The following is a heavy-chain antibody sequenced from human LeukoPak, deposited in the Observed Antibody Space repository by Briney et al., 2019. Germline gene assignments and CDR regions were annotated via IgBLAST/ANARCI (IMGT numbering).Heavy chain of an antibody. CDR3: AKVWYKYFDY. V-gene: IGHV3-23*01. D-gene: IGHD1-1*01. CDR2: IIGSGGST. CDR1: GFTFSSYA. Sequence: GGSLRLSCAASGFTFSSYAMSRVRQAPGKGLEWVSTIIGSGGSTFYADSVKGRFTISRDNSKSTLYLQMNSLRVEDTAVYYCAKVWYKYFDYWGQGTLVTVSS. J-gene: IGHJ4*02.